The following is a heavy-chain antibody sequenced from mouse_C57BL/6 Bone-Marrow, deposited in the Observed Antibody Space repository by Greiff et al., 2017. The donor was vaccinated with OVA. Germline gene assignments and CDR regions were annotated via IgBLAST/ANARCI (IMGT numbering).Heavy chain of an antibody. J-gene: IGHJ3*01. CDR3: ASYDYVPFAY. CDR1: GYTFTDYT. V-gene: IGHV1-78*01. CDR2: IYPRDGST. D-gene: IGHD2-4*01. Sequence: VQLQQSDAELVKPGASVKISCKVSGYTFTDYTIHWVKQRPEQGLEWIGNIYPRDGSTKYNEKFKGKATLTADKSSNTAYMQLNSLTSEDSAVYFCASYDYVPFAYWGQGTLVTVSA.